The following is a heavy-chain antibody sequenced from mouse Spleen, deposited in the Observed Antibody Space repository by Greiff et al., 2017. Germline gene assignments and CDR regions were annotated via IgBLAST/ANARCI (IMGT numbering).Heavy chain of an antibody. V-gene: IGHV5-17*01. CDR3: ARTTTVVDWYFDV. Sequence: EWVAYISSGSSTIYYADTVKGRFTISRDNAKNTLFLQMTSLRSEDTAMYYCARTTTVVDWYFDVWGTGTTVTVSS. CDR2: ISSGSSTI. J-gene: IGHJ1*03. D-gene: IGHD1-1*01.